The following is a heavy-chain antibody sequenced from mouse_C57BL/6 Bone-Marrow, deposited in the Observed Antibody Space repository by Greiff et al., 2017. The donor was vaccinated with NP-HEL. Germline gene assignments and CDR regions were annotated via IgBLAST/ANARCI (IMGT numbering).Heavy chain of an antibody. J-gene: IGHJ2*01. D-gene: IGHD3-2*02. CDR2: IDPSDSYT. CDR1: GYTFTSYW. V-gene: IGHV1-69*01. Sequence: QVQLQQPGAELVMPGASVKLSCKASGYTFTSYWMHWVKQRPGHGLEWIGEIDPSDSYTNYNQKFKGKSTLTVDKSSSTAYMQLSSLTSEDSAVYYCARSGSGSDYWGQGTTLTVSS. CDR3: ARSGSGSDY.